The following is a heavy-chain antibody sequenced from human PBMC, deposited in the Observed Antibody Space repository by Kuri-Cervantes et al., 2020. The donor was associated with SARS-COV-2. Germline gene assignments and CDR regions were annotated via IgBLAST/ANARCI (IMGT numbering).Heavy chain of an antibody. J-gene: IGHJ4*02. Sequence: GESLKISCATSGFTFSSYGMHWVRQAPGKGLEWVTFIRYDGSNQYYGDSVKGRFTISRGSSKNTLYPQMNSLRAEDTAVYYCAKMEGGFLEWTWIDYWGQGTLVTVSS. D-gene: IGHD3-3*01. CDR2: IRYDGSNQ. CDR3: AKMEGGFLEWTWIDY. CDR1: GFTFSSYG. V-gene: IGHV3-30*02.